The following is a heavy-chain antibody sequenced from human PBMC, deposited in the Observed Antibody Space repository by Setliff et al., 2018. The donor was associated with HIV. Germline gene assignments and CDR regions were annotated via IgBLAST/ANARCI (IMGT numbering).Heavy chain of an antibody. CDR3: ARDFGGYCSSMSCPGLFDP. D-gene: IGHD2-2*01. Sequence: SVKVSCKASGGPFTSSSIGWVRQAPGQGLEWMGRIIPISGTANYAQKFQGRVTITTDESTSTAYMELSGLRSEDTAVYYCARDFGGYCSSMSCPGLFDPWGQGTLVTVSS. CDR1: GGPFTSSS. V-gene: IGHV1-69*05. CDR2: IIPISGTA. J-gene: IGHJ5*02.